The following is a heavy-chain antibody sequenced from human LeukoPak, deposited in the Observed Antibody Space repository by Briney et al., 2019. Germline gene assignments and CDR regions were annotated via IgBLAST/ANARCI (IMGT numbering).Heavy chain of an antibody. Sequence: PGGSLRLSCAASGFTVSSNYMIWVGQAPWKGLEWVSVIYAGGRTYYADSVKGRFTISRDNSKNMLYLQMNSLRAEDTAVYYCARERPDGYAVDYWGQGTLVTVSS. J-gene: IGHJ4*02. CDR3: ARERPDGYAVDY. CDR1: GFTVSSNY. V-gene: IGHV3-53*01. D-gene: IGHD5-18*01. CDR2: IYAGGRT.